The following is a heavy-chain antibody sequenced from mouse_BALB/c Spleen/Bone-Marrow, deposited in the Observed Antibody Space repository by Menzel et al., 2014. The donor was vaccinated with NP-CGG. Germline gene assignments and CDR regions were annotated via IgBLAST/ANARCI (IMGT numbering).Heavy chain of an antibody. D-gene: IGHD1-2*01. CDR1: GFTFSSYD. V-gene: IGHV5-9-4*01. CDR3: SRAEGKLLRQLLAH. CDR2: ISSGGTYT. J-gene: IGHJ3*01. Sequence: EVKLMESGGGLVKPGGSLKLSCAASGFTFSSYDMSWVRQSPEKRLEWVADISSGGTYTYYPDIVTGRFTISRDNAKNTLYLEMSSLRSEDTAMYYCSRAEGKLLRQLLAHWGQGTLVTVSA.